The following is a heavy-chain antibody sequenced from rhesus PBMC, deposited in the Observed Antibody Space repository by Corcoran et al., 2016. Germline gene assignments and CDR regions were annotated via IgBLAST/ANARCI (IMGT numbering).Heavy chain of an antibody. CDR3: ANTGGVYKRFDV. J-gene: IGHJ5-1*01. Sequence: QVQLQESGPGLLKPSETLSLTCAVSGGSISGGYGGGWIRQPPGKGLEWVGGIYISSGNTYYNPSLKSRVTISTDTSKNQFSLKLSSVTAADTAVYYCANTGGVYKRFDVWGPGVLVTVSS. D-gene: IGHD3-3*01. CDR2: IYISSGNT. V-gene: IGHV4S7*01. CDR1: GGSISGGYGG.